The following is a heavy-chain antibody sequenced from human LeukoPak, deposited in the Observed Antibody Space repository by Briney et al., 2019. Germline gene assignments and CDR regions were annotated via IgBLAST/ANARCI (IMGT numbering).Heavy chain of an antibody. V-gene: IGHV3-20*04. CDR1: GFTFDDYG. J-gene: IGHJ6*03. CDR2: INWNGGST. D-gene: IGHD3/OR15-3a*01. Sequence: GGSLRLSCAASGFTFDDYGMSWVRQAPGKGVEWVSGINWNGGSTGYAGSVKGRFTISRDNAKNSLYLQMNSLRAEDTALYYCARDQGLSSYYYYMDVWGKGTTVTVSS. CDR3: ARDQGLSSYYYYMDV.